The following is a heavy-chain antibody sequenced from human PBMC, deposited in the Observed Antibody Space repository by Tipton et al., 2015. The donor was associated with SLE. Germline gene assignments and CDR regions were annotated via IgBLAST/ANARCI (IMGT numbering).Heavy chain of an antibody. J-gene: IGHJ6*02. CDR3: ARAPVAAPSGCYYGMDV. V-gene: IGHV4-59*01. CDR2: IYYSGST. CDR1: GGSISSYY. D-gene: IGHD6-13*01. Sequence: LRLSCTVSGGSISSYYWSWIRQPPGKGLEWIGYIYYSGSTNYNPSLKSRVTISVDTSKNQFSLKLSSVTAADTAVYYCARAPVAAPSGCYYGMDVWGRGTTVPVSS.